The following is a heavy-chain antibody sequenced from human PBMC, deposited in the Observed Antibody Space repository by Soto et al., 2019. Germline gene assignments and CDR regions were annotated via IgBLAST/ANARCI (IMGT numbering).Heavy chain of an antibody. V-gene: IGHV1-69*13. D-gene: IGHD2-2*01. CDR2: IIPIFGTA. Sequence: SVKVSFKASGGTFSSYAISWVRQAPGQGLEWMGGIIPIFGTANYAQKFQGRVTITADESTSTAYMELSSLRSEDTAVYYCARARIFTSCYLPTYYYYGMDVWGQGTTVTVSS. J-gene: IGHJ6*02. CDR3: ARARIFTSCYLPTYYYYGMDV. CDR1: GGTFSSYA.